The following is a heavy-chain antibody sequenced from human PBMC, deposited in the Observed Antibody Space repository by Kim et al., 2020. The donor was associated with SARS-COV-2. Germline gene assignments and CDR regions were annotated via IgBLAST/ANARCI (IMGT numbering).Heavy chain of an antibody. CDR3: ARHLRNWYFDL. Sequence: THYSPSLKGRVTISVDPSKKQFSLRLSYVTAADAAVYYCARHLRNWYFDLWGRGTLVTVSS. V-gene: IGHV4-39*01. CDR2: T. J-gene: IGHJ2*01.